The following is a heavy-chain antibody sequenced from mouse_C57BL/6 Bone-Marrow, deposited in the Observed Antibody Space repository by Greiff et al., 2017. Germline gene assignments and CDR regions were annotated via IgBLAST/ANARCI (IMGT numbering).Heavy chain of an antibody. CDR2: LDPNSGGT. CDR3: ASCWGPEAWFAY. CDR1: GYTFTSYW. J-gene: IGHJ3*01. Sequence: VQLQQPGAELVKPGASVKLSCKASGYTFTSYWMNWVKQRPGRGLEWIGRLDPNSGGTKYNEKFKSKATLTVDKPSSTANMQLSVLTSEDSAVYYCASCWGPEAWFAYWGQGTLVTVSA. V-gene: IGHV1-72*01.